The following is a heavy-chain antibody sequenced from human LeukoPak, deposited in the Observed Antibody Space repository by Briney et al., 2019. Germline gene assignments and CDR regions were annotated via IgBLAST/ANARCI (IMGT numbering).Heavy chain of an antibody. V-gene: IGHV3-21*01. CDR1: XFTFXTXX. CDR3: ARLQYSFLYGSGSYGVDY. CDR2: XXSSSSYI. J-gene: IGHJ4*02. D-gene: IGHD3-10*01. Sequence: LXLXXAAXXFTFXTXXMNWVRXAPGXXLEXXXXXXSSSSYIFYADSVKGRFTISRDDATNSLYLQMNSLRAEDTAVYYCARLQYSFLYGSGSYGVDYWGQGTLATVSS.